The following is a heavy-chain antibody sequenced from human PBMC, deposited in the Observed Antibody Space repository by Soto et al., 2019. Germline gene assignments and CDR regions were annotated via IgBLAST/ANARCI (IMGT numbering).Heavy chain of an antibody. D-gene: IGHD2-2*01. CDR1: LVSISSGNW. Sequence: QVQLQESGPGLVEPSGTLSLTCAVSLVSISSGNWWSWVRQPPGRGLEYIGEISHSGATNYNPSLESRLTISLDASKNQFSLKLTSVTAADTAVYYCATNTVPTPGNYWGQGTLVIVSS. J-gene: IGHJ4*02. V-gene: IGHV4-4*02. CDR2: ISHSGAT. CDR3: ATNTVPTPGNY.